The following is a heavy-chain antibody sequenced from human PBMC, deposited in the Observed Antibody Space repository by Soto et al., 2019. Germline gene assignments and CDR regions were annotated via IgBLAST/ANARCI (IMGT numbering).Heavy chain of an antibody. CDR2: FDPEDGET. CDR3: AYLFRRSPGCFDP. V-gene: IGHV1-24*01. Sequence: ASVKVSCKVSGYTLTELSMHWVRQAPGKGLGWMGGFDPEDGETIYAQKFQGRVTMTEDTSTDTAYMELSSLRSEDTAVYYCAYLFRRSPGCFDPWGQRTLGT. CDR1: GYTLTELS. D-gene: IGHD3-10*01. J-gene: IGHJ5*02.